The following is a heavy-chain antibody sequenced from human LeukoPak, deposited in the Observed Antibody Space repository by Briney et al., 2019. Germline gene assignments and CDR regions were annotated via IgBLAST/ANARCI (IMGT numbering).Heavy chain of an antibody. Sequence: GGSLRLSCAASGFAFSSYAMHWVRQAPGKGLEWVSYISSSSSTIYYADSVKGRFTISRDNAKNSLYLQMNSLRAEDTAVYYCARESVVSWGIPAPSDYWGQGTLVTVSS. CDR1: GFAFSSYA. CDR2: ISSSSSTI. J-gene: IGHJ4*02. CDR3: ARESVVSWGIPAPSDY. V-gene: IGHV3-48*01. D-gene: IGHD3-16*01.